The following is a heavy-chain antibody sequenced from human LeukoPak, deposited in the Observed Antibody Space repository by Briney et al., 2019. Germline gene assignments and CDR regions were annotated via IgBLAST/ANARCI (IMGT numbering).Heavy chain of an antibody. V-gene: IGHV3-23*01. CDR1: GFTFSSYA. CDR2: ISGSGGST. Sequence: GGSLRLSCAASGFTFSSYAMSWVRQAPGKGLEWVSAISGSGGSTYYADSVKGRFTISRDNSKNTLYLQMNSLRAEDTAVYYCAKVGAYYYDSSGYPQVDAFDIWGQGTMVTVSS. D-gene: IGHD3-22*01. CDR3: AKVGAYYYDSSGYPQVDAFDI. J-gene: IGHJ3*02.